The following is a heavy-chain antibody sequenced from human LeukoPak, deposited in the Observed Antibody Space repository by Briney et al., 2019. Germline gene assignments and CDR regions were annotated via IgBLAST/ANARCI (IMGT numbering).Heavy chain of an antibody. CDR3: ARGGGYSSGWEYYFDY. V-gene: IGHV4-59*01. D-gene: IGHD6-19*01. CDR1: GGSISSYY. Sequence: SETLSPTCTVSGGSISSYYWSWIRQPPGKGLEWIGYIYYSGSTNYNPSLKSRVTISVDTSKNQFSLKLSSVTAADTAVYYCARGGGYSSGWEYYFDYWGQGTLVTVSS. J-gene: IGHJ4*02. CDR2: IYYSGST.